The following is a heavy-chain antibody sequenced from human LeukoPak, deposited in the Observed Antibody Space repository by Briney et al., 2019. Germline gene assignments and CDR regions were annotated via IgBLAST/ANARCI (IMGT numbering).Heavy chain of an antibody. D-gene: IGHD2-21*01. J-gene: IGHJ3*02. CDR1: GYTFTNYA. CDR3: ARRVKGHAFDI. Sequence: ASVKVSCKASGYTFTNYAMNWVRQAPGQGLEWMGWINPNTGNPTYAQGFAGRFVFSLDTSVTTTYLQISTLKAEDTAVYYCARRVKGHAFDIWGQGTMVTVSS. V-gene: IGHV7-4-1*02. CDR2: INPNTGNP.